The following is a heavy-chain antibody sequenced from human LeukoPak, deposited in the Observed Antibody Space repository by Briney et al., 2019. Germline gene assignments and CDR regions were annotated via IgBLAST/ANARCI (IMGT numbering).Heavy chain of an antibody. J-gene: IGHJ4*02. CDR1: GFTFSNYA. D-gene: IGHD2-2*01. V-gene: IGHV3-23*01. CDR2: ISGSGDST. CDR3: AKGRPCSSTSCYGSYFDY. Sequence: GGSLRLSCAASGFTFSNYAMSWVRQAPGKGLEWVSVISGSGDSTYYADSVKGRFTISRDNSKNTLYLQMNSLRAEDTAVYYCAKGRPCSSTSCYGSYFDYWGQGTLVTVSS.